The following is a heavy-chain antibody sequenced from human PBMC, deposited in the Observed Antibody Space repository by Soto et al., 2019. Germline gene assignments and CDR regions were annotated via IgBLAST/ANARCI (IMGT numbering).Heavy chain of an antibody. CDR2: TYYRSKWYN. D-gene: IGHD6-19*01. CDR3: ARERIIAVAGPYYYYMDV. J-gene: IGHJ6*03. CDR1: GDSVSSNSAA. Sequence: PPQTLSLTCAISGDSVSSNSAAWNWIRQSPSRGLEWLGRTYYRSKWYNDYAVSVKSRITINPDTSKNQFSLQLNSVTPEDTAVYYCARERIIAVAGPYYYYMDVWGKGTTVTVSS. V-gene: IGHV6-1*01.